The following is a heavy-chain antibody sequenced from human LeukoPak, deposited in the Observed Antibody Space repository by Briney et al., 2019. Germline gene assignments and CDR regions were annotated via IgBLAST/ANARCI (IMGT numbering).Heavy chain of an antibody. J-gene: IGHJ5*02. Sequence: SETLSLICTVSGYSISSGYLWAWIRQPPGKGLEWIGSISQSAGTYYNPSLKSRITMSVDTSRSQFSLKVTSVTAADTAVYYCARDENGYVWGSFRAWGQGTLVTVSS. CDR3: ARDENGYVWGSFRA. CDR1: GYSISSGYL. V-gene: IGHV4-38-2*02. CDR2: ISQSAGT. D-gene: IGHD3-16*02.